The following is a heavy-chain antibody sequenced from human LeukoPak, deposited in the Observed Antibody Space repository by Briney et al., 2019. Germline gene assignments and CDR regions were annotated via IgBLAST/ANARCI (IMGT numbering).Heavy chain of an antibody. J-gene: IGHJ6*03. Sequence: SETLSLTCTVSGGSISSSSYYWGWIRQPPGKGLEWIGYIYYSGSTNYNPSLKSRVTISVDTSKNQFSLKLSSVTAADTAVYYCARGEYYYDSSGYWGYYYYYYMDVWGKGTTVTISS. CDR1: GGSISSSSYY. CDR2: IYYSGST. CDR3: ARGEYYYDSSGYWGYYYYYYMDV. V-gene: IGHV4-61*05. D-gene: IGHD3-22*01.